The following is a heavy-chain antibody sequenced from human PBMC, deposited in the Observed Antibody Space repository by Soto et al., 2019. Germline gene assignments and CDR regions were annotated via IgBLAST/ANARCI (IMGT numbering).Heavy chain of an antibody. CDR1: GGSFSGYY. D-gene: IGHD6-13*01. J-gene: IGHJ6*02. CDR3: ARDSSSWYAYYYYGMDV. V-gene: IGHV4-34*01. CDR2: INHSGST. Sequence: SETPSLTSAIYGGSFSGYYWSWIRQPPGKGLEWIGEINHSGSTNYNPSLKSRVTISVDTSKNQFSLKLSSVTAADTAVYYCARDSSSWYAYYYYGMDVWGQGATGTVSS.